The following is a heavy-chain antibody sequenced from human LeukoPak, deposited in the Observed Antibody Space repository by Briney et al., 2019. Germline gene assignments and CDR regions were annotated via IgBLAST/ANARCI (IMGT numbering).Heavy chain of an antibody. Sequence: ASVKVSCKASGYTFTGYYMHWVRQAPGQGREWMGWINPNSGGTNYAQKFQGRVTMTRDTSISTAYMELSRLRSDDTAVYYCASGVPPGLHYYDSSPPGIWGQGTMVTVSS. CDR1: GYTFTGYY. CDR3: ASGVPPGLHYYDSSPPGI. J-gene: IGHJ3*02. D-gene: IGHD3-22*01. V-gene: IGHV1-2*02. CDR2: INPNSGGT.